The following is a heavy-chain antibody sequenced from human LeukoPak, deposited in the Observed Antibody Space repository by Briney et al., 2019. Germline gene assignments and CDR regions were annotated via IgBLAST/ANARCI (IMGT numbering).Heavy chain of an antibody. D-gene: IGHD4-17*01. Sequence: KSSETLSLTCGVSGGSMSYYYWSWIRQAPGMGLEWIGYIHYSGSTTYNPSLKSRVTMSVDTSKNQFSLKLSSVTAADTAVYYCATQKTTVTTFDYWGQGTLVTVSS. CDR3: ATQKTTVTTFDY. CDR1: GGSMSYYY. CDR2: IHYSGST. J-gene: IGHJ4*02. V-gene: IGHV4-59*04.